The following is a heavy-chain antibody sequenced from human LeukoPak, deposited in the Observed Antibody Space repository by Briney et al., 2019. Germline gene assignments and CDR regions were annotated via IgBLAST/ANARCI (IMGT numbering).Heavy chain of an antibody. D-gene: IGHD5-24*01. CDR1: GGFISSYY. V-gene: IGHV4-59*01. CDR3: ARGGMATTH. CDR2: IYYSGST. J-gene: IGHJ4*02. Sequence: SETLSLTCTVSGGFISSYYWSWIRQPPGKGLEWIGYIYYSGSTNYNPSLKSRVTISVDTSKNQFSLKLSSVTAADTAVYYCARGGMATTHWGQGTLVTVSS.